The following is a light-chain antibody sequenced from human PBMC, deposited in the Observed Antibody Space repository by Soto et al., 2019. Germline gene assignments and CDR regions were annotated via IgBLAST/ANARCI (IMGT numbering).Light chain of an antibody. CDR2: DVS. J-gene: IGLJ1*01. V-gene: IGLV2-11*01. Sequence: QSALTQPRSVSGSPGQSVTISCTGTSSEVGGYNYVSWYQQHPGKAPKLMIYDVSKRPSGVPDRFSGSKSGNTASLTISGLQAEDEADYYCCSHAGSYTYVFGTGTKSPS. CDR1: SSEVGGYNY. CDR3: CSHAGSYTYV.